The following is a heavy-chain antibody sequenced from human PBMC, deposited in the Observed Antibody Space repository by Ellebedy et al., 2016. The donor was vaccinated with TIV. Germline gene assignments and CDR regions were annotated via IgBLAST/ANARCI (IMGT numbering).Heavy chain of an antibody. CDR2: IYYSGST. CDR1: GGSISSSSYY. V-gene: IGHV4-39*01. CDR3: ARHLDSSPGFGFDP. D-gene: IGHD6-13*01. Sequence: SETLSLTXTVSGGSISSSSYYWGWIRQPPGKGLEWIGSIYYSGSTYYNPSLKSRVTISVDTSKNQFSLKLSSVTAADTAVYYCARHLDSSPGFGFDPWGQGTLVTVSS. J-gene: IGHJ5*02.